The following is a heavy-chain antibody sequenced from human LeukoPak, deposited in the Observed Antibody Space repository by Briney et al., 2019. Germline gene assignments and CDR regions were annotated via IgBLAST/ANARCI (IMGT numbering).Heavy chain of an antibody. Sequence: TGGSLRLSCAASGFTFSSYSMNWVRQAPGKGLEWVSSISSSNSYIYNADSVKGRSTISRDNAKNSLYLQMNSLRAEDTAVYYCARDQGLLVVAGRFGYWGQGTLVTVSS. CDR2: ISSSNSYI. CDR3: ARDQGLLVVAGRFGY. V-gene: IGHV3-21*01. J-gene: IGHJ4*02. CDR1: GFTFSSYS. D-gene: IGHD6-19*01.